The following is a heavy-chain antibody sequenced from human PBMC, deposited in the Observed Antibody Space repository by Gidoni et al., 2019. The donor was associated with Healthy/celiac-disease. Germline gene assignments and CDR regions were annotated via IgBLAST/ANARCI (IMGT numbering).Heavy chain of an antibody. CDR2: IYYSGST. CDR3: ARVNFRLFDY. D-gene: IGHD1-7*01. Sequence: QVQLQESGPGLVKPSETLSLTCTVSGGSISSSYWSWIRQPPGKGLEWIGYIYYSGSTNNNPSHKSRVNISVDTSKNQFTLKLSSVTAADTAVYYCARVNFRLFDYWGQGTLVTVSS. V-gene: IGHV4-59*01. J-gene: IGHJ4*02. CDR1: GGSISSSY.